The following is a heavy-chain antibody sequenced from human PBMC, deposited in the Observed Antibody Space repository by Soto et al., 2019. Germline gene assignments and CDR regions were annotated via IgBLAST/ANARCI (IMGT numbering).Heavy chain of an antibody. J-gene: IGHJ4*02. V-gene: IGHV2-70*11. D-gene: IGHD2-15*01. CDR2: IDWDDDK. Sequence: SGPTLVNPTQTLTLTCTFSGFSLSTSGMCVSWIRQPPGKALEWLARIDWDDDKYYSTSLKTRLTISKDTSKNQVVLTMTNMDPVDTATYYCARSPRCSGGSCYPAYWGQGTLVTVSS. CDR1: GFSLSTSGMC. CDR3: ARSPRCSGGSCYPAY.